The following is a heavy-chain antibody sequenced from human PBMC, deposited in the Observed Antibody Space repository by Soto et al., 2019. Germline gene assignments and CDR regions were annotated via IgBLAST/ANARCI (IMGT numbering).Heavy chain of an antibody. J-gene: IGHJ6*02. CDR2: IYTSGTT. V-gene: IGHV4-4*07. CDR3: AREGASGFGMDV. D-gene: IGHD1-26*01. CDR1: GGSIRSNY. Sequence: ETLSLTCNVSGGSIRSNYWSWIRQPAGKALEWIGRIYTSGTTNYNPSLKSRATMLIDTSKNQFSLILSSVTAADTGVYYCAREGASGFGMDVWGQGTTVTVSS.